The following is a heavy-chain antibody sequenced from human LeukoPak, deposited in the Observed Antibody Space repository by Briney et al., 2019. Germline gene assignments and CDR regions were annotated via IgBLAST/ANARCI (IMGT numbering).Heavy chain of an antibody. CDR1: GFTFSSYA. CDR2: ISGSGDNT. Sequence: GGSLRLSCAASGFTFSSYAMNWVRQAPGKGLEWVSIISGSGDNTYYTDSVKGRFTISRDNSKNTLYLQMNSLRAEDTAVYYCARVPGKLRYFDWSNRYFDLWGRGTLVTVSS. CDR3: ARVPGKLRYFDWSNRYFDL. V-gene: IGHV3-23*01. J-gene: IGHJ2*01. D-gene: IGHD3-9*01.